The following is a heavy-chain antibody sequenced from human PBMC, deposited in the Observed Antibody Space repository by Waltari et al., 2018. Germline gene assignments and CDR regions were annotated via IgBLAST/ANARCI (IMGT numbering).Heavy chain of an antibody. Sequence: QVQLVESGGGVVQPGRSLRLPCAASGFAFRRFGVEWVSQVTGKGLELVAHISGYGIYKNDLDSVKGRFTISRDNSKDTLFLIMNSLRPEDTAVYFCSREDYNFYYFDWWGQGTLVTVSS. CDR3: SREDYNFYYFDW. CDR1: GFAFRRFG. D-gene: IGHD3-3*01. V-gene: IGHV3-30*03. CDR2: ISGYGIYK. J-gene: IGHJ4*02.